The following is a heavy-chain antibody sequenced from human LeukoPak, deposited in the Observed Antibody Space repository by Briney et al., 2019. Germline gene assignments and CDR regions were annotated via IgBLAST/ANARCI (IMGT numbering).Heavy chain of an antibody. CDR2: ISSSADST. V-gene: IGHV3-23*01. J-gene: IGHJ4*02. CDR1: RFTFSSYA. CDR3: AKDRELSRGWYVGY. Sequence: GGSLRLFCAASRFTFSSYAMTWVRQAPGKGLEWVSAISSSADSTYYADSVKGRFTISRDNSKNTLYLQMNSLRAEDTAVYYCAKDRELSRGWYVGYWGQGTLVTVSS. D-gene: IGHD6-19*01.